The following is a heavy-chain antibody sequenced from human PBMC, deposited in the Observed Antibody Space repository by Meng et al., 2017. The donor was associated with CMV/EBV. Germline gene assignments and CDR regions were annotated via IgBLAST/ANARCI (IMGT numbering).Heavy chain of an antibody. CDR3: TGDSVSHPNLDY. J-gene: IGHJ4*02. D-gene: IGHD2-8*01. Sequence: EVELGEAGGGLVQSGGSLRLSCEACGCIGSNKYMIWVRTAPGKGLEWVCIIYRGDSTYYVDSVKGRFTVSRDNSKNTMYLQMNSLRVEDTAVYYCTGDSVSHPNLDYWGQGTLVTVSS. CDR1: GCIGSNKY. V-gene: IGHV3-66*01. CDR2: IYRGDST.